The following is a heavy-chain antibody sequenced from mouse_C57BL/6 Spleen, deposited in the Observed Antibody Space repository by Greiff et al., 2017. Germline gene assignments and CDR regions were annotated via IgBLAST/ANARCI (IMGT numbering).Heavy chain of an antibody. V-gene: IGHV1-52*01. J-gene: IGHJ3*01. Sequence: QVQLQQPGAEPVRPGSSVKLSCTASGYTFTSFWMHWVKQRPIQGLEWFGNIDPSDSETHYNQKFKDKATLTVDKSSSTAYMRLRSLTSEDSAVYYCARAYYGSRRTWFAYWGQGTMVTVSA. D-gene: IGHD1-1*01. CDR3: ARAYYGSRRTWFAY. CDR2: IDPSDSET. CDR1: GYTFTSFW.